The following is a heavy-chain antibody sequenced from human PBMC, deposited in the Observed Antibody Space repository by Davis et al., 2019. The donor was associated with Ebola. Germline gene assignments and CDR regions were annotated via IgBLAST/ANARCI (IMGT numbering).Heavy chain of an antibody. Sequence: SETLSLTCTVSGDSISNYFWSWLRQPAGKGLEWIGRIHPSGSYNHNPYLKSRLSTSIDTSRNQFSLSLTSVTPEDTAVYYCVRDIAYCIDVWGEGTTVTVS. CDR2: IHPSGSY. V-gene: IGHV4-4*07. J-gene: IGHJ6*03. CDR3: VRDIAYCIDV. D-gene: IGHD6-13*01. CDR1: GDSISNYF.